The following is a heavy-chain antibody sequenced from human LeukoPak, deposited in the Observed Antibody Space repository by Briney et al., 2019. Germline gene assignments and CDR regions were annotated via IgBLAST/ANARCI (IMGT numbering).Heavy chain of an antibody. D-gene: IGHD3-22*01. J-gene: IGHJ4*02. CDR1: GYTFTSYG. V-gene: IGHV1-18*01. Sequence: ASVKVSCKASGYTFTSYGISWVRQAPGQGLEWMGWISAYNGNTNYAQKLQGRVTMTTDTSTSTAYMELRSLRSDDTAVYYCARVGAQGIVVVYMSYFDYWGQGTLVTVSS. CDR2: ISAYNGNT. CDR3: ARVGAQGIVVVYMSYFDY.